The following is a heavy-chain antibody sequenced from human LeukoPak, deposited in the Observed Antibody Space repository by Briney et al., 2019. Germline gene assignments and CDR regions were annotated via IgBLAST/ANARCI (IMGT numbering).Heavy chain of an antibody. Sequence: GGSLRLSCAASGFTVSSNYMSWVRQAPGKGLEWVSVIYSGGSTYYADSVKGRFTISRDSSKNTLYLQMNSLRAEDTAVYYCARDPVNSYGMDVWGQGTTVTVSS. J-gene: IGHJ6*02. D-gene: IGHD4-23*01. V-gene: IGHV3-53*01. CDR3: ARDPVNSYGMDV. CDR1: GFTVSSNY. CDR2: IYSGGST.